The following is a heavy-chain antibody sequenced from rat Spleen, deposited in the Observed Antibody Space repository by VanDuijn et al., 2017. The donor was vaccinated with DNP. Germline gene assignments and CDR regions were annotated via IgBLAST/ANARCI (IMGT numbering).Heavy chain of an antibody. D-gene: IGHD1-3*01. CDR1: GFTFSDYA. CDR2: ISYDGSRT. CDR3: ARDDYGSYGAMDP. J-gene: IGHJ4*01. V-gene: IGHV5-17*01. Sequence: EVQLVESGGGLVQPGRSLKLSCAASGFTFSDYAMAWVRQAPKKGLEWVATISYDGSRTYYRDSVRCRFTISRDDAKSTLYLQMDSLRSEDTATYFCARDDYGSYGAMDPWGQGTSVTVSS.